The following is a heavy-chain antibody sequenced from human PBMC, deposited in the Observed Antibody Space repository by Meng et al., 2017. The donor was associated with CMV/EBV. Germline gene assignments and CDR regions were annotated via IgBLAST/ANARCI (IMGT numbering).Heavy chain of an antibody. Sequence: LSLTCAASGFTFSSYAMHWVRQAPGKGLEWVAVISYDGSNKYYADSVKGRFTISRDNSKNTLYLQMNSLRAEDTAVYYCAGDDCSSTSCYYYYYGMDVWGQGTTVTVSS. D-gene: IGHD2-2*01. CDR2: ISYDGSNK. V-gene: IGHV3-30-3*01. J-gene: IGHJ6*02. CDR1: GFTFSSYA. CDR3: AGDDCSSTSCYYYYYGMDV.